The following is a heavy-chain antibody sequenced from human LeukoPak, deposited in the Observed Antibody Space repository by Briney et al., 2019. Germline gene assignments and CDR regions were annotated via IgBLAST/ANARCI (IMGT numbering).Heavy chain of an antibody. D-gene: IGHD5-24*01. CDR1: GGSFRDYY. CDR2: INHSGST. CDR3: SRLRWLHQTYYFDY. Sequence: PSETLSLTCAVYGGSFRDYYWSWIRQPPGKGLEWIGEINHSGSTNYNPSLKSRVTISIDTSKKQFSLKLSSVTAADTAVYYCSRLRWLHQTYYFDYWGQGTLVTVSS. J-gene: IGHJ4*02. V-gene: IGHV4-34*01.